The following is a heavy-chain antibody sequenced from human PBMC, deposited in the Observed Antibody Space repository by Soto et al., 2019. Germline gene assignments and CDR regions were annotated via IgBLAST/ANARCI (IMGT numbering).Heavy chain of an antibody. J-gene: IGHJ6*02. Sequence: ASVKVSCKASGYTFTSYGISWVRQAPGQGLEWMGWISAYNDNTNYAQKLQGRVTMTTDTSTSTAYMELRSLRSDDTAVYYCASRRVGATRTHYYYYYGMDVWGQGTTVTVSS. CDR2: ISAYNDNT. D-gene: IGHD1-26*01. CDR3: ASRRVGATRTHYYYYYGMDV. V-gene: IGHV1-18*04. CDR1: GYTFTSYG.